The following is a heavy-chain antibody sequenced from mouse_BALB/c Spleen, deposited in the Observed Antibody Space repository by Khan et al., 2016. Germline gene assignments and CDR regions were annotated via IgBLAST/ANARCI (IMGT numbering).Heavy chain of an antibody. D-gene: IGHD1-2*01. CDR3: ARGGILVLRLRYFDV. J-gene: IGHJ1*01. Sequence: EVELVESGGGLVQPGGSLKLSCAASGFTFSSYGMSWVRQTPDKRLELVATINSNGGSTYYPDSVKGRFTISRDNAKNTLYLQMSSLKSEDTAMYYCARGGILVLRLRYFDVWGAGTTVTVSS. CDR1: GFTFSSYG. V-gene: IGHV5-6-3*01. CDR2: INSNGGST.